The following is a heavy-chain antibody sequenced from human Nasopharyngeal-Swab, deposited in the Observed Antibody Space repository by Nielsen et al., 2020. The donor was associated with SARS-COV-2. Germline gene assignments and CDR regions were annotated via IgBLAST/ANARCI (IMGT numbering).Heavy chain of an antibody. CDR1: GFTFSSYA. V-gene: IGHV3-23*01. Sequence: GESLKISCAASGFTFSSYAMSWVRQAPGKGLEWVSAISGSGGSTYQADSEKGRFTISRDNSKNTLYLQMNSLRAENTAVYYCAKSKIMITFGGARDYFDYWGQGTLVTVSS. CDR2: ISGSGGST. J-gene: IGHJ4*02. D-gene: IGHD3-16*01. CDR3: AKSKIMITFGGARDYFDY.